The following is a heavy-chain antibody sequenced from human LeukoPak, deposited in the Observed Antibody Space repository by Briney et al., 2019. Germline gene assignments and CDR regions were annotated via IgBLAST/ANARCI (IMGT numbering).Heavy chain of an antibody. CDR3: ARVGILTPYYYFDY. CDR2: IYHSGST. J-gene: IGHJ4*02. V-gene: IGHV4-4*02. D-gene: IGHD3-9*01. CDR1: GGSISSSNW. Sequence: SETLSLTCAVSGGSISSSNWWSWVRQPPGKGLEWIGEIYHSGSTNYNPSLKSRVTISVDKSKNQFSLKLSSVTAEDTAVYYCARVGILTPYYYFDYWGQGTLVTVSS.